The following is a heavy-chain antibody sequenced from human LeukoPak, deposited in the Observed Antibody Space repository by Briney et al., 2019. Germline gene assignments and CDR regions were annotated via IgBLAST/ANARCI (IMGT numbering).Heavy chain of an antibody. J-gene: IGHJ4*02. V-gene: IGHV1-18*01. Sequence: ASVKVSCKASGYTFTSYGISWVRQAPGQGLEWMGWISAYNGNTNYAQKLQGRVTMTTDTSTSTAYMELRSLRSDDTAAYYCARARYYCGSSGYDALDYWGQGTLVTVSS. D-gene: IGHD3-22*01. CDR2: ISAYNGNT. CDR3: ARARYYCGSSGYDALDY. CDR1: GYTFTSYG.